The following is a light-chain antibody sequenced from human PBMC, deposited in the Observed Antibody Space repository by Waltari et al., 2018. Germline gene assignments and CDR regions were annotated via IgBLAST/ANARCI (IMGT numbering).Light chain of an antibody. J-gene: IGKJ1*01. CDR2: DAV. CDR3: QQYGSPPSRT. V-gene: IGKV3-20*01. CDR1: QNINSNF. Sequence: ENVLTQSPGTLALSPGERATLSCRASQNINSNFLAWYQQKPGQAPRLRIYDAVNRASGIPDRFSGRGSGTDFTLTISSLEPEDFAVYYCQQYGSPPSRTFGQGTKVEMK.